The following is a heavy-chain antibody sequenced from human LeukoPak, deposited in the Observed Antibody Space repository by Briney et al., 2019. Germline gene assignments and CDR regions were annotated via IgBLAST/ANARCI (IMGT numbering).Heavy chain of an antibody. Sequence: GGSLRLSCAASGFTVSSNYMNWVRQAPGKGLEWVSSISSSSSYIYYADSMKGRFTISRDNSKNTLYLQMNSLRAEDTAVYYCARDGLAAATLHWCFDLWGRGTLVTVSS. V-gene: IGHV3-21*01. CDR1: GFTVSSNY. CDR3: ARDGLAAATLHWCFDL. J-gene: IGHJ2*01. CDR2: ISSSSSYI. D-gene: IGHD2-15*01.